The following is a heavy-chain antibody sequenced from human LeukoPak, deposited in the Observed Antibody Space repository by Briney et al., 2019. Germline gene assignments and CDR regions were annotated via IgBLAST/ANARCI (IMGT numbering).Heavy chain of an antibody. CDR2: ISYEGSNK. CDR3: AKEGYYYDSSGYNYYYGMDV. Sequence: GGSLRLSCAASGFTFSIYGMHWVRQAPGKGREGVAVISYEGSNKYYADSVKGRFTIYRDNSKNTLYMHMNSLRAEDTAVYYCAKEGYYYDSSGYNYYYGMDVWGQGTTVTVSS. V-gene: IGHV3-30*18. D-gene: IGHD3-22*01. CDR1: GFTFSIYG. J-gene: IGHJ6*02.